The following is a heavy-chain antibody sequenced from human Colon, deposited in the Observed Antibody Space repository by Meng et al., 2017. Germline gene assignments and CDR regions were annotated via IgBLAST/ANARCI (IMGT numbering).Heavy chain of an antibody. D-gene: IGHD3-22*01. J-gene: IGHJ4*02. CDR1: GFTFSDSW. CDR2: INRDGSSA. Sequence: GGSLRLSCATSGFTFSDSWMHWVRQVPGKGLVWVSRINRDGSSANYADSVKGRFTISRDNAKNTVFLQMNSLRGEDTAVYYCARGPTGLYSSDYWGQGTRVTVSS. V-gene: IGHV3-74*01. CDR3: ARGPTGLYSSDY.